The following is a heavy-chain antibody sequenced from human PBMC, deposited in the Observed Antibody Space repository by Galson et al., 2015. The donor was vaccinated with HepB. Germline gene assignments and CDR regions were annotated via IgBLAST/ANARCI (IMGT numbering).Heavy chain of an antibody. CDR2: ISGSAGST. J-gene: IGHJ4*02. CDR1: GFTFSSYA. Sequence: SLRLSCAASGFTFSSYAMSWVRQAPGKGLEWVSTISGSAGSTYYADSVKGRFTISRDNSKSALFLQMNSLRAEDTAVYYCAKGGGGPDYWGQGTLVTVSS. D-gene: IGHD2-15*01. V-gene: IGHV3-23*01. CDR3: AKGGGGPDY.